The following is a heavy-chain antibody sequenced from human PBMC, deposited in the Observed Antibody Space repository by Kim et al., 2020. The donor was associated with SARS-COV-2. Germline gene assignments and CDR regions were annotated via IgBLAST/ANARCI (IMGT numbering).Heavy chain of an antibody. CDR3: ARAVYYDILTGPDYMDV. J-gene: IGHJ6*03. V-gene: IGHV1-69*04. CDR2: IIPILGIA. D-gene: IGHD3-9*01. CDR1: GGTFSSYA. Sequence: SVKVSCKASGGTFSSYAISWVRQAPGQGLEWMGRIIPILGIANYAQKFQGRVTITADKSTSTAYMELSSLRSEDTAVYYCARAVYYDILTGPDYMDVWGKGTTVTVSS.